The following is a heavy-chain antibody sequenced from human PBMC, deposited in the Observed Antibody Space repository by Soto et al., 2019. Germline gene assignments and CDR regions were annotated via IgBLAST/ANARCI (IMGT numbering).Heavy chain of an antibody. CDR1: GFTFSSYD. CDR3: ARDPPLRFLEWLFDAFDI. D-gene: IGHD3-3*01. CDR2: IGTAGDT. V-gene: IGHV3-13*01. J-gene: IGHJ3*02. Sequence: GGSLRLSCAASGFTFSSYDMHWVRQATGKGLEWVSAIGTAGDTYYPGSVKGRFTISRENAKNSLYLQMNSLRAGDTAVYYCARDPPLRFLEWLFDAFDIWGQGTMVTVSS.